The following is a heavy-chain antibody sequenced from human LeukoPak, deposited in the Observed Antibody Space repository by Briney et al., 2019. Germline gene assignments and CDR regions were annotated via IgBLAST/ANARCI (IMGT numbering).Heavy chain of an antibody. J-gene: IGHJ4*02. CDR3: AKDEVTSGGGLAS. V-gene: IGHV3-53*01. CDR1: WFTVSGTH. Sequence: GGSLRLSCAASWFTVSGTHMSWVRQAPGKGLEWVSAMYTGGLTYYADSVKGRFTISRDNSKNTLYLHMNSLRAEDTAVYYCAKDEVTSGGGLASWGQGTLVTVSS. D-gene: IGHD2-21*02. CDR2: MYTGGLT.